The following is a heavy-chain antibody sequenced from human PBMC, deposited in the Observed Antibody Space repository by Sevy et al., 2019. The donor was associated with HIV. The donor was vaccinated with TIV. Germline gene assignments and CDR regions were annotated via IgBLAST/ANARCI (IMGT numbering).Heavy chain of an antibody. CDR1: GFNFNTYG. V-gene: IGHV3-30*03. Sequence: GGSLRLSCTASGFNFNTYGMHWVRQAPGKGLEWLAIISYDGNKYYADSVEGRFTISRDNSRNTLYLEMNSLKSEDTAVFHCARAGRLRLGESSSGPDYWGPGTLVTVSS. J-gene: IGHJ4*02. CDR2: ISYDGNK. D-gene: IGHD3-16*01. CDR3: ARAGRLRLGESSSGPDY.